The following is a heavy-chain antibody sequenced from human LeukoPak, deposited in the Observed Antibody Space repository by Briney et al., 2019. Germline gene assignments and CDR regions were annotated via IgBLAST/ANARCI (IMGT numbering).Heavy chain of an antibody. V-gene: IGHV1-69*04. J-gene: IGHJ3*02. CDR2: IIPILGIA. Sequence: SVTVSCKASGGTFSSYAISWVRQAPGQGLEWMGRIIPILGIANYAQKFQGRVTITADKSTSTAYMELSSLRSEDTAVYYCARGAVRDAFDIWGQGTMVTVSS. CDR1: GGTFSSYA. CDR3: ARGAVRDAFDI.